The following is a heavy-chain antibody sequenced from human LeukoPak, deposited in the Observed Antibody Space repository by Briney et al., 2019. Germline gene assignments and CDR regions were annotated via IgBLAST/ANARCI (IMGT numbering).Heavy chain of an antibody. D-gene: IGHD1-26*01. CDR3: ARDPVGAAGDFDY. CDR1: GFTFSSYW. Sequence: GGSLRLSCAASGFTFSSYWMHWVRQAPGEGLVWVSRINTDGSTTNYADSVKGRFTMSRDNAKNTLYLQMNSLRAEDTALYYCARDPVGAAGDFDYWGQGTLVTVAS. CDR2: INTDGSTT. V-gene: IGHV3-74*01. J-gene: IGHJ4*02.